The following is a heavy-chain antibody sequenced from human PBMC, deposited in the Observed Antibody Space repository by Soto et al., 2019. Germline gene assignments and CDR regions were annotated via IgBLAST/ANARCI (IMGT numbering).Heavy chain of an antibody. CDR2: TSTSSTTK. CDR3: AGSYSSGNWYFAY. D-gene: IGHD3-10*01. J-gene: IGHJ4*02. Sequence: GGSLRLSRAASGFSFSAYSMNWVRLAPGKGLEWIAYTSTSSTTKYYADYVRGRFSISRDNANDLLYLDMDKLRDEDTGIYYCAGSYSSGNWYFAYWGLGTQVTVSS. V-gene: IGHV3-48*02. CDR1: GFSFSAYS.